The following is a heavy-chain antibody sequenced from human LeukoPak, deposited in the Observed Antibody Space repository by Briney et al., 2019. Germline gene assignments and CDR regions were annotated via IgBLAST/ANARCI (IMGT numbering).Heavy chain of an antibody. CDR1: GGSISSSSYY. D-gene: IGHD3-16*02. V-gene: IGHV4-39*01. Sequence: PSETLSLTCTVSGGSISSSSYYWGWIRQPPGKGLEWIGSIYYSGSTYYNPSLKSRVTISVDTSKNQFSLKLSSVTAADTAVYYCARRLTFGGVIVPFDYWGQGTLVTVSS. J-gene: IGHJ4*02. CDR2: IYYSGST. CDR3: ARRLTFGGVIVPFDY.